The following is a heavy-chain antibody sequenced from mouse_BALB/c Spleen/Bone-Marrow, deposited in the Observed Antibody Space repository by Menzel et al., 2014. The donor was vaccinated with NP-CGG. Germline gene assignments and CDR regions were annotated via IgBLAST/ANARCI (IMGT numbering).Heavy chain of an antibody. Sequence: DVHLVESGAELVRPGALVKLSCKASGFNIKDYYIHWANQRPEQGLEWIGWITPENGNTIYDPKFQGKVRITADTSSNTAYFQLSSLTSEDTAVYYCARGSSGPFVYWGQGTLVTVSA. CDR2: ITPENGNT. J-gene: IGHJ3*01. CDR3: ARGSSGPFVY. CDR1: GFNIKDYY. V-gene: IGHV14-1*02. D-gene: IGHD3-1*01.